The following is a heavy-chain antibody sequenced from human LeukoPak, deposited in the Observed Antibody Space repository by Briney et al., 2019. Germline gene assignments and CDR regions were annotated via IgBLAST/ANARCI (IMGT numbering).Heavy chain of an antibody. D-gene: IGHD2-2*01. CDR3: AKDFGDQLPPS. CDR1: GFTFSSYS. V-gene: IGHV3-23*01. J-gene: IGHJ4*02. Sequence: GGSLRLSCAASGFTFSSYSMNWVRQAPGKGLEWVSAISGSGGSTYYADSVKGRFTISRDNSKNTLYLQMNSLRAEDTAVYYCAKDFGDQLPPSWGQETLVTVSS. CDR2: ISGSGGST.